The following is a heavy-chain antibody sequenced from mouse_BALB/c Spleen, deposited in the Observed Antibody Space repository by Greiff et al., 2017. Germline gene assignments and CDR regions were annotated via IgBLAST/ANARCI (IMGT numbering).Heavy chain of an antibody. CDR3: ARSTMIKPSFGY. CDR1: GYTFTSYY. Sequence: QVQLQQSGPELVKPGASVRISCKASGYTFTSYYIHWVKQRPGQGLEWIGWIYPGNVNTKYNEKFKGKATLTADKSSSTAYMQLSSLTSEDSAVYFCARSTMIKPSFGYWGQGTLVTVSA. CDR2: IYPGNVNT. J-gene: IGHJ3*01. D-gene: IGHD2-4*01. V-gene: IGHV1S56*01.